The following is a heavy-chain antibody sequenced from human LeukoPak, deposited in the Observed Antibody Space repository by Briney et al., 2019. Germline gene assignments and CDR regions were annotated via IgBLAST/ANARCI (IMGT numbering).Heavy chain of an antibody. CDR1: GYTFSSYG. V-gene: IGHV1-18*01. Sequence: ASVKVSCKASGYTFSSYGISWLRQAPGQGLEWMGWISAYNGNTNYAQKLQGRVTMTTDTSTSTAYMELRSLRSDDTAVYYCARGQRAAVYYDSSGYYPYWGQGTLVTVSS. J-gene: IGHJ4*02. CDR3: ARGQRAAVYYDSSGYYPY. CDR2: ISAYNGNT. D-gene: IGHD3-22*01.